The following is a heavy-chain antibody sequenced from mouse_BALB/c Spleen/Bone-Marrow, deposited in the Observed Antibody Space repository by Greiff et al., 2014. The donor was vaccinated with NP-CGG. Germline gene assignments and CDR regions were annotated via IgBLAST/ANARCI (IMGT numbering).Heavy chain of an antibody. V-gene: IGHV1-18*01. J-gene: IGHJ4*01. Sequence: VQLQQSGPEQVTPGASVKIPCKASGYTFTDYNIDWVKQSHGKSLEWIGDINPNNGGTIYNQKFEGKATLTVDKSSSTAYMELRSLTSEDTAVYYCARRGWAMDYWGQGTSVTVSS. D-gene: IGHD2-3*01. CDR2: INPNNGGT. CDR1: GYTFTDYN. CDR3: ARRGWAMDY.